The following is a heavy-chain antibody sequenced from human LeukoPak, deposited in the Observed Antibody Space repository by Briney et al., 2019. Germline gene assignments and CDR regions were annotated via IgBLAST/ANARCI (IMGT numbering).Heavy chain of an antibody. J-gene: IGHJ4*02. CDR1: GFTFSTYW. CDR3: ARDSAGNDY. D-gene: IGHD6-13*01. CDR2: IKQDGSEK. V-gene: IGHV3-7*01. Sequence: GGSLRLSCAASGFTFSTYWMSWVRQAPGKGLEWVANIKQDGSEKYYVDSVKGRFTISRDNAKNSLYLQMNSLRAEDTAMYYCARDSAGNDYWGQGTLVTVSP.